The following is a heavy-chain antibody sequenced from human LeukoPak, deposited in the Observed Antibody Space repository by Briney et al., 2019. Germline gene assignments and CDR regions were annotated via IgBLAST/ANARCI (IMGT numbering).Heavy chain of an antibody. Sequence: PGGSLRLSCAASGFTFSSYAMSWVRQAPGKGLEWVSSISSSSSYIYYADSVKGRFTISRDNAKNSLYLQMNSLRAEDTAVYYCARDRTAVAALYYFDYWGQGTLVTVSS. CDR3: ARDRTAVAALYYFDY. V-gene: IGHV3-21*01. D-gene: IGHD6-19*01. CDR2: ISSSSSYI. J-gene: IGHJ4*02. CDR1: GFTFSSYA.